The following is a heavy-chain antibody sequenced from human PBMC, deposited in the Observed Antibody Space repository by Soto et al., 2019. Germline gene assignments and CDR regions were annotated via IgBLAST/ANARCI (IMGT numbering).Heavy chain of an antibody. CDR1: GFPFSNIW. CDR2: IKTNIVGGTT. Sequence: GGSLRLSCAASGFPFSNIWMSWVRQAPGKGLEWVGRIKTNIVGGTTDYAAPLKGRFLISRDDSKNTLYLQMNTLKTEDTAVYYCTALWYYTESSGFWGQGTLVTVSS. J-gene: IGHJ4*02. CDR3: TALWYYTESSGF. V-gene: IGHV3-15*01. D-gene: IGHD6-19*01.